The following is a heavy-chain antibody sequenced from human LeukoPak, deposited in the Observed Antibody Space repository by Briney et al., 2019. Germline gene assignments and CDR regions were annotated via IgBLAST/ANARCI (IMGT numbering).Heavy chain of an antibody. CDR1: GFTFSSYG. V-gene: IGHV3-30*03. D-gene: IGHD6-19*01. CDR3: ARGGWYTDY. Sequence: GESLRLSCAASGFTFSSYGMHWVRQAPGKGLEWVAVISYDGSNKYYADSVKGRFTISRDNSKNTLYLQMNSLRAEDTAVYYCARGGWYTDYWGQGTLVTVSS. CDR2: ISYDGSNK. J-gene: IGHJ4*02.